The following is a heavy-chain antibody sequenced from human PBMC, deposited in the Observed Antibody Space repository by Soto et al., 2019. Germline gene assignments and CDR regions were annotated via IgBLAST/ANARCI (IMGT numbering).Heavy chain of an antibody. Sequence: LLLQESGPGLVKPSETLSLTCTVSGGSISSTSQYWAWIRQPPGKGLEYIGSISYRGSASNNPSLTGRVTVSIDTSRNQFSLNLDSVSAADTAMYYCASPHFGTGISPLDYWGQGILVTVSS. D-gene: IGHD6-13*01. CDR3: ASPHFGTGISPLDY. CDR1: GGSISSTSQY. V-gene: IGHV4-39*01. J-gene: IGHJ4*02. CDR2: ISYRGSA.